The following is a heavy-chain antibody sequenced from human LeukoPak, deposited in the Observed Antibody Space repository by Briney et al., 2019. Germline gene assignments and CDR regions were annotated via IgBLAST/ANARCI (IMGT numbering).Heavy chain of an antibody. CDR2: ITVNGGTT. Sequence: AGGSLRLSCAASGFTFSSYAMSWVRQAPGKGLEWVSSITVNGGTTKYADSVRGRFTVSRDNSRNTVFLQMDSLRAEDTAVYYCAKDPNGDYIGAFDGWGQGTMVTDSS. CDR3: AKDPNGDYIGAFDG. V-gene: IGHV3-23*01. J-gene: IGHJ3*01. CDR1: GFTFSSYA. D-gene: IGHD2-8*01.